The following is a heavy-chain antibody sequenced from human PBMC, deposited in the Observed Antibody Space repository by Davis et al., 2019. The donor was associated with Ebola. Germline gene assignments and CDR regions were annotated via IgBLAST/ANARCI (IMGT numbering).Heavy chain of an antibody. CDR2: INHSGST. CDR1: GGSFSGYY. D-gene: IGHD3-22*01. CDR3: ARGISFYDSSGYSNWFDP. V-gene: IGHV4-34*01. J-gene: IGHJ5*02. Sequence: SETLSLTCAVYGGSFSGYYWTWIRQPPGKGLEWIGEINHSGSTNYNPSLKSRVTISVDTSKNQFSLKLSSVTAADTAVYYCARGISFYDSSGYSNWFDPWGQGTLVTVSS.